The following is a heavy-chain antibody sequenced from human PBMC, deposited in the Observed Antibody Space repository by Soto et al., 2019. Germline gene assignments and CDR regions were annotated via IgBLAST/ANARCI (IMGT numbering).Heavy chain of an antibody. V-gene: IGHV3-21*01. J-gene: IGHJ5*02. Sequence: GGSLRLSCAASRFTFSSYSMNWVRQAPGKGLEWVSSISSSSSYTYYADSVKGRFTITRDNAKNSLYLQMNSLRAEDTAVYYCARDPDSDILTGYNWFDPWGQGTLVTVSS. CDR3: ARDPDSDILTGYNWFDP. CDR2: ISSSSSYT. CDR1: RFTFSSYS. D-gene: IGHD3-9*01.